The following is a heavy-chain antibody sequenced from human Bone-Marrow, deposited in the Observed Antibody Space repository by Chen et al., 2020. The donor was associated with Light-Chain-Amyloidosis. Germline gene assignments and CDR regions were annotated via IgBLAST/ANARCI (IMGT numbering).Heavy chain of an antibody. CDR1: GLTFRGYW. CDR3: ARVGDGSNRSEALEI. CDR2: IKQSGSDK. J-gene: IGHJ3*02. V-gene: IGHV3-7*01. D-gene: IGHD3-10*01. Sequence: EGQLVQSGGGLVQPGGSLRLSCEASGLTFRGYWMSWVRQAPGKGLEWVANIKQSGSDKDYLESVKGRFTISRDNGKNSLYLQMNNLRAEDTAVYYCARVGDGSNRSEALEIWGQGTMVTVSS.